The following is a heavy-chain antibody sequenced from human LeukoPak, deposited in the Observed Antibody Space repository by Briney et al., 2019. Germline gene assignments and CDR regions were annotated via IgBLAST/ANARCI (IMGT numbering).Heavy chain of an antibody. J-gene: IGHJ4*02. CDR1: GFTFSSYS. CDR2: ISSSSSTI. V-gene: IGHV3-48*01. CDR3: AREVNYDFWSGYWNFDY. D-gene: IGHD3-3*01. Sequence: GGSLRLSCAASGFTFSSYSMNCVRQAAGKGLEWVSYISSSSSTIYYADSVKGRFTISRDNARNSLYLQMNSLRAEDTAVYYCAREVNYDFWSGYWNFDYWGQGTLVTVSS.